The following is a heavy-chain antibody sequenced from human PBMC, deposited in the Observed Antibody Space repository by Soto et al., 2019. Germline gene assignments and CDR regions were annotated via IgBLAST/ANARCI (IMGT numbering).Heavy chain of an antibody. CDR1: GGSISSAAYY. D-gene: IGHD5-18*01. CDR2: ISHSGST. J-gene: IGHJ4*02. Sequence: QVQLQESGPGLVKPSQTLSLTCTVSGGSISSAAYYWSWIRQHPGKGLECIGYISHSGSTSYNPSPNGRVIISVDTSKNQFSLSLTSVTAADTAVYYCAREYTYGSNFFDCWGQGALVTVSS. CDR3: AREYTYGSNFFDC. V-gene: IGHV4-31*03.